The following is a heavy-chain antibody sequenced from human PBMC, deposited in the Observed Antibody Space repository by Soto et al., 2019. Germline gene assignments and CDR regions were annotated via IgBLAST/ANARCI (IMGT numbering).Heavy chain of an antibody. J-gene: IGHJ4*02. D-gene: IGHD5-12*01. CDR2: INHSGST. Sequence: SETLSLTCAVYGGSFSGYYWSWIRQPPGKGLEWIGEINHSGSTNYNPPLKSRVTISVDTSKNQFSLKLSSVTAADTAVYYCARGFDSGYTYYFDYWGQGTLVTVSS. CDR3: ARGFDSGYTYYFDY. V-gene: IGHV4-34*01. CDR1: GGSFSGYY.